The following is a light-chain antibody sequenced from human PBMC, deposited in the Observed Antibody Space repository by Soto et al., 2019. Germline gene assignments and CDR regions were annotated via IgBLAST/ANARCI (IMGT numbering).Light chain of an antibody. V-gene: IGLV2-11*01. CDR2: DVT. J-gene: IGLJ1*01. CDR1: SSDVGGYDY. CDR3: CSFVDTGTYL. Sequence: QPVLTQPRSVSVSPGQSVTISCTGTSSDVGGYDYVSWCQQHPGKAPKLLIYDVTRRPSGVPDRFSGSKSGNTASLTISGLQAEDEADYYCCSFVDTGTYLFGSGTKVTVL.